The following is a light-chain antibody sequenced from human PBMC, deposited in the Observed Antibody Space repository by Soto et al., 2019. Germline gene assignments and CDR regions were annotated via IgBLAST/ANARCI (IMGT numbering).Light chain of an antibody. J-gene: IGLJ1*01. CDR1: SSNIGRNS. Sequence: HSVLTQAPSVSGTPGQRVTITCSGSSSNIGRNSVNWYQHLPGTAPKLLTHGNNHRPSGVPDRFSGSKSGTSASLAISGLQPEDEADYCCAAWDDSLNEYVFGDGTKV. V-gene: IGLV1-44*01. CDR3: AAWDDSLNEYV. CDR2: GNN.